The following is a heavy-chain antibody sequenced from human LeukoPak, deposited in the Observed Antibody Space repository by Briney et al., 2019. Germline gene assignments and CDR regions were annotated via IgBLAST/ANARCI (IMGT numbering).Heavy chain of an antibody. J-gene: IGHJ4*02. D-gene: IGHD3-10*01. V-gene: IGHV3-48*01. CDR2: MSSDRSAI. CDR3: ARGLYKYGSGSFPYYFDS. CDR1: GFTFSNAW. Sequence: GGSLRLSCAASGFTFSNAWMNWVRQAPGRGLEWISYMSSDRSAIYYADSVKGRFTISRDSAKNSLYLQLNSVRAEDTAVYYCARGLYKYGSGSFPYYFDSWGQGSLVTVSS.